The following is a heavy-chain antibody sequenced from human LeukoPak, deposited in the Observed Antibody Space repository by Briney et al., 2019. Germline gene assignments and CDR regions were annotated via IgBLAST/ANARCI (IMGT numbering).Heavy chain of an antibody. CDR3: ARDSRFLEWSPLFDAFDI. J-gene: IGHJ3*02. D-gene: IGHD3-3*01. CDR1: GGSISSYY. V-gene: IGHV4-59*01. CDR2: IYYSGST. Sequence: PSETLSLTCTVSGGSISSYYWSWIRQPPGKGLEWIGYIYYSGSTNYNPSLKSRVTISVDTSKNQFSLKLSSVTAADPAVYYCARDSRFLEWSPLFDAFDIWGQGTMVTVSS.